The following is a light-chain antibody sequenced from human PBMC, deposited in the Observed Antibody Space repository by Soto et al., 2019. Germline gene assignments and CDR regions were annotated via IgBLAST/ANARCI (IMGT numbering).Light chain of an antibody. CDR2: KAS. V-gene: IGKV1-5*03. CDR3: QQYHAYPVT. J-gene: IGKJ4*01. CDR1: QSISNW. Sequence: DIQMTQSPSTLSASVGDRVTITCRASQSISNWLAWYQQKPGKAPRLLIYKASTLESGVPSRFSGSGSGTEFALTITSLQPDDFATYACQQYHAYPVTFGGGTKVEIK.